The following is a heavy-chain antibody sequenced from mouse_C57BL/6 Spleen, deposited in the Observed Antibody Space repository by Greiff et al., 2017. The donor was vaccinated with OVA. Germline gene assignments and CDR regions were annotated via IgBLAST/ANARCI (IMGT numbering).Heavy chain of an antibody. CDR2: IGPGSGSS. J-gene: IGHJ1*03. D-gene: IGHD1-1*01. CDR1: GYNFTDYY. Sequence: QVQLQQSGAELVKPGASVKISCTASGYNFTDYYIKWVKQRPGQGLEWIGEIGPGSGSSYYNEKFKGKATLTADKSSSTAYMQLTSLTFEDSAVYFCAAGSSYWYFDVWGTGTTVTVSS. CDR3: AAGSSYWYFDV. V-gene: IGHV1-77*01.